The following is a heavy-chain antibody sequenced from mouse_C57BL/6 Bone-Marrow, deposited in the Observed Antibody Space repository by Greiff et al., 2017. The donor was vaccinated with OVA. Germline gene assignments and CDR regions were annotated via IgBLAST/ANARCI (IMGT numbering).Heavy chain of an antibody. J-gene: IGHJ2*01. CDR2: IYPGDGDT. CDR3: AGNYYFDY. V-gene: IGHV1-82*01. CDR1: GYAFSSSW. Sequence: QVQLKQSGPELVKPGASVKISCKASGYAFSSSWMNWVKQRPGKGLEWIGRIYPGDGDTNYNGKLKGKATLTADKSSSTAYMQLSSLTSEDSAVYIYAGNYYFDYWGQGTTLTVSS.